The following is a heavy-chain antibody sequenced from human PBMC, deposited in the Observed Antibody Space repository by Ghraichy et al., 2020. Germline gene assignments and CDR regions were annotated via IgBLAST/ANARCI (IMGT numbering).Heavy chain of an antibody. CDR3: ARCPVFWSGYTDY. CDR1: GGSFSGYY. D-gene: IGHD3-3*01. V-gene: IGHV4-34*01. Sequence: SETLPLTCAVYGGSFSGYYWSWIRQPPGKGLEWIGEINHSGSTNYNPSLKSRVTISVDTSKNQFSLKLSSVTAADTAVYYCARCPVFWSGYTDYWGQGTLVTVSS. J-gene: IGHJ4*02. CDR2: INHSGST.